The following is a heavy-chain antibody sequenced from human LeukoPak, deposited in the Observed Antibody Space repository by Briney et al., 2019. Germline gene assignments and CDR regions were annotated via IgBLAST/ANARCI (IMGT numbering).Heavy chain of an antibody. V-gene: IGHV1-2*02. D-gene: IGHD3-10*01. Sequence: GASVKVSCKASGHTFTGYYMHWVRQAPGQGLEWMGWINANSGDTNYAQKFQGRVTMTRDTSISTAYMELSSLRSEDTAVYYCASRYGSGSYYSVWPFDYWGQGTLVTVSS. CDR1: GHTFTGYY. CDR3: ASRYGSGSYYSVWPFDY. J-gene: IGHJ4*02. CDR2: INANSGDT.